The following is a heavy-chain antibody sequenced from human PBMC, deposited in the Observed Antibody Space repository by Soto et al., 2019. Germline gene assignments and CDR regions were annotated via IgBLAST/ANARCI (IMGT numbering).Heavy chain of an antibody. V-gene: IGHV3-11*01. CDR1: GFTFSDYH. D-gene: IGHD4-17*01. CDR2: ITSSGSST. Sequence: QVQLVESGGDLVKPGGSLRLSCVASGFTFSDYHMSWVRQAPGKGLEWVSYITSSGSSTYYVDSVKGRFTVSRDNAKNSLYLQMNSLRVEDTAVYYCARDRDQALRWPDYWGQGTLVTVSS. CDR3: ARDRDQALRWPDY. J-gene: IGHJ4*02.